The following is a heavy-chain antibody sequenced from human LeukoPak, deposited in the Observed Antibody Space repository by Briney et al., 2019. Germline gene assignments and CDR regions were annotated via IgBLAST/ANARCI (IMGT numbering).Heavy chain of an antibody. CDR2: ISAYNGNT. Sequence: ASVKVSCKASGYTFTSYGISWVRQAPGQGLEWMGWISAYNGNTNYAQKLQGRVTMTTDTSTSTAYMELRSLRSDDTAVYYCARGPYYDILTGSPDYGMDVWGQGTTVTVSS. V-gene: IGHV1-18*01. J-gene: IGHJ6*02. CDR1: GYTFTSYG. CDR3: ARGPYYDILTGSPDYGMDV. D-gene: IGHD3-9*01.